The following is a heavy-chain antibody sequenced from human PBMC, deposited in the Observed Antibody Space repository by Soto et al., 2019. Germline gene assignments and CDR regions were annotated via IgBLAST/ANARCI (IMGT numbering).Heavy chain of an antibody. CDR2: IYYSGST. J-gene: IGHJ4*02. CDR1: GGSIISGGYY. V-gene: IGHV4-31*02. CDR3: ARSVRRSGYQRPDY. Sequence: TVSGGSIISGGYYWSWIRQHPGKGLEWIGYIYYSGSTYYNPSLKSRVTISVDTSKNQFSLKLSSVTAADTAVYYCARSVRRSGYQRPDYWGQGTLVTVSS. D-gene: IGHD3-3*01.